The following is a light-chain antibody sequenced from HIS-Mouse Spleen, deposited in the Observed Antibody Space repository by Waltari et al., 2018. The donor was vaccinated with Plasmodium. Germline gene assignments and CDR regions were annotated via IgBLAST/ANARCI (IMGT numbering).Light chain of an antibody. CDR3: QQYNSYSWT. J-gene: IGKJ1*01. V-gene: IGKV1-13*02. CDR2: DAS. CDR1: QGISSA. Sequence: AIQLTQSPSSLSASVGARVTITCRASQGISSALAWYQQKPRKAPKLLIYDASSLESGVPSRFSGSGSGTDFTLTISSLQPEDFATYYCQQYNSYSWTFGQGTKVEIK.